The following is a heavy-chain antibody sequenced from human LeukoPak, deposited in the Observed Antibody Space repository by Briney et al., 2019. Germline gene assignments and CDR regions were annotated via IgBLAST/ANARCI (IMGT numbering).Heavy chain of an antibody. J-gene: IGHJ5*02. CDR1: GGSISSGSYY. V-gene: IGHV4-61*02. CDR2: IYTSGST. Sequence: TPSETLSLTCTVSGGSISSGSYYWSWIRQPAGKGLEWIGRIYTSGSTNSNPPLKSRVTISVDTSKNQFSLQLSSVTAADTAVYYCAREPRQDFWSGSRFDPWGQGTLVTVSS. CDR3: AREPRQDFWSGSRFDP. D-gene: IGHD3-3*01.